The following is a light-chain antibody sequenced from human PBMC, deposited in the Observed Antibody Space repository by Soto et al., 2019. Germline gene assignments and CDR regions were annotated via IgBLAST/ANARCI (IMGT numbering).Light chain of an antibody. CDR3: TSYAGGNNV. V-gene: IGLV2-8*01. Sequence: QSALTQPPSASGSPGQSVTISCTGTSSDVGGYNYVSWYQQYPGKVPILMVYEVNKRPSGVPDRFSGSKSGNTASLTVSGLQADDEADYYCTSYAGGNNVFGTGTKVTVL. CDR1: SSDVGGYNY. CDR2: EVN. J-gene: IGLJ1*01.